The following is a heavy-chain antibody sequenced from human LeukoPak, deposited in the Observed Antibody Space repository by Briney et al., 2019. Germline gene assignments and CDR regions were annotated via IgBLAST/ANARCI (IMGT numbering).Heavy chain of an antibody. D-gene: IGHD3-3*01. CDR3: ARGILFSGRPTMFGEVANYYMDV. V-gene: IGHV4-4*07. CDR2: IYTSGTT. Sequence: SETLSLTCTVSVDSISDYYWSWIRQPAGKGLEWIGRIYTSGTTNYNPSLKSRVTMSVDASKNQFYLKVRSVTAADTAVYYCARGILFSGRPTMFGEVANYYMDVWGKGTVVTVSS. J-gene: IGHJ6*03. CDR1: VDSISDYY.